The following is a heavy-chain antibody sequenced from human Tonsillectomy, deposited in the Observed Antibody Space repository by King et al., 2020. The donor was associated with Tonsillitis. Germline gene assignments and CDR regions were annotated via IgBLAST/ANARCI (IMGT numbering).Heavy chain of an antibody. D-gene: IGHD3-3*01. CDR3: AGGPGARFLEWLLWEPWFDP. V-gene: IGHV4-34*01. Sequence: VQLQQWGAGLLKPSETLSLTCAVYGGSFSGYYWSWIRQPPGKGLEWIGEINHSGSTNYNPSLKSRVTISVDTSKNQFSLKLSSVTAADTAVYYCAGGPGARFLEWLLWEPWFDPWGQGTLVTVSS. CDR1: GGSFSGYY. CDR2: INHSGST. J-gene: IGHJ5*02.